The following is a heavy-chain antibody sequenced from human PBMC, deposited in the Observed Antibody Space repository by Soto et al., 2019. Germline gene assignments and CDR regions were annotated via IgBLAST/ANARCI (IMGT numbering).Heavy chain of an antibody. V-gene: IGHV4-4*07. CDR3: AVDTAWDGRDTYGMYV. J-gene: IGHJ6*02. Sequence: QVQLQESGPGLVKPSETLSLTCTVSGGSISSYYLSWIRQPAGKGLEWIGRIYTSGSTNYNPSLKSRAAMSVDTSKNQFSLKLSSVTAADTAVYYSAVDTAWDGRDTYGMYVWGQGTTVTGSS. CDR2: IYTSGST. CDR1: GGSISSYY. D-gene: IGHD5-18*01.